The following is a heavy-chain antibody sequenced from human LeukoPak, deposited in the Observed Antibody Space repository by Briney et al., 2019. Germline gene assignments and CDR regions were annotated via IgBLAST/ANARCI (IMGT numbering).Heavy chain of an antibody. CDR3: ARSPDYGDSLYFDY. D-gene: IGHD4-17*01. CDR2: IYTSGST. CDR1: GGSTSSGSYY. V-gene: IGHV4-61*02. J-gene: IGHJ4*02. Sequence: PSETLSLTCTVSGGSTSSGSYYWSWIRQPAGKGLERIGRIYTSGSTNYNPSLKSRVTISVDTSKNQFSLKLSSVTAADTAVYYCARSPDYGDSLYFDYWGQGTLVTVSS.